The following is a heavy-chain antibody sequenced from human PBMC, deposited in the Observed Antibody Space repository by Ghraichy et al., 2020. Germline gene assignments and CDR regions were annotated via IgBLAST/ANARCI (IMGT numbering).Heavy chain of an antibody. V-gene: IGHV3-74*01. D-gene: IGHD3-10*01. CDR3: ARDRVYGSGSVGH. CDR2: IKSDGIEK. Sequence: GGSLRLSCAASGFTFSSYWMHWVRQAPGKGLVWVSRIKSDGIEKNYADSVKGRFTISRDNAKNTLYLQMNSLRAEDTTVYYCARDRVYGSGSVGHWGQGTLVTVSS. J-gene: IGHJ4*02. CDR1: GFTFSSYW.